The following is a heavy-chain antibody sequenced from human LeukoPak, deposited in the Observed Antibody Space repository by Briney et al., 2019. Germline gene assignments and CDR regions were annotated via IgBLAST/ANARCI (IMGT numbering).Heavy chain of an antibody. CDR3: AKGYYDSTIAFDI. CDR1: GFTFSGYA. J-gene: IGHJ3*02. CDR2: LSGTGITT. V-gene: IGHV3-23*01. D-gene: IGHD3-22*01. Sequence: QPGGSLRLSCAASGFTFSGYAMSWVRQAPGRGLAWVSALSGTGITTYYADSVKGRFTISRDNSKNTLYLQMNGLRAEDTAVHYCAKGYYDSTIAFDIWGQGTMVTVSS.